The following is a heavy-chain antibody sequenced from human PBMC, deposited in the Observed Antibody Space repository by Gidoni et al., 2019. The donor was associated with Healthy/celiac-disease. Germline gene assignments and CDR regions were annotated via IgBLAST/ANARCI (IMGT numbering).Heavy chain of an antibody. CDR3: ASPITSGSYSHGDY. V-gene: IGHV3-21*01. J-gene: IGHJ4*02. Sequence: EVQLVASGGGLVKPGGSLRLSCAASGFPFSSYSMNWVRQAPGKGLEWVSSISSSSSYIYYADSVKGRFTISRDNAKNSLYLQMNSLRAEDTAVYYCASPITSGSYSHGDYWGQGTLVTVSS. CDR2: ISSSSSYI. CDR1: GFPFSSYS. D-gene: IGHD1-26*01.